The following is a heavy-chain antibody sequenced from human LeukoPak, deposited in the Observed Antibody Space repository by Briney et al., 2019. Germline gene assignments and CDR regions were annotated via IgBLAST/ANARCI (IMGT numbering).Heavy chain of an antibody. CDR3: ARGGEYGDYYFDY. J-gene: IGHJ4*02. CDR2: IYSGGST. D-gene: IGHD4-17*01. CDR1: GFTVSSNY. Sequence: GGSLRLSCAASGFTVSSNYMSWVRQAPGKGLEWVSVIYSGGSTYYADSVKGRFTISRHNSKNTLYLQMNSLRAEDTAVYYCARGGEYGDYYFDYWGQGTLVTVSS. V-gene: IGHV3-53*04.